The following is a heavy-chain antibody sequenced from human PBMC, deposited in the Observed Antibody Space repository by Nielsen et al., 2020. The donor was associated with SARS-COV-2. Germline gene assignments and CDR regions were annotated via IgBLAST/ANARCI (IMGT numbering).Heavy chain of an antibody. V-gene: IGHV3-74*01. D-gene: IGHD6-19*01. J-gene: IGHJ4*02. CDR2: IKDDGSIT. CDR1: GFTFSDYW. Sequence: GGSLRLSCAASGFTFSDYWMHWVRQAPGKGLVWVSHIKDDGSITNYADFVKGRFTISRDNAKNTVYLEMSSLTDEDTGVYYCAKKAVAGVPSPLDNWGQGTLVTVSS. CDR3: AKKAVAGVPSPLDN.